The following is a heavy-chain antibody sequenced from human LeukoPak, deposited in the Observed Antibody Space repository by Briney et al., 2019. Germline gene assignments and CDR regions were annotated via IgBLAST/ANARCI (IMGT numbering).Heavy chain of an antibody. Sequence: GGSLRLSCAASGFTFSSSWMTWVCQAPGKGLEWVAHINEDGSDKYYVDSVTGRFSISRDNTKNSLYLQMSSLRAEDTAVYYCATWSNAWEFDYWGQGTLVSVSS. V-gene: IGHV3-7*05. CDR1: GFTFSSSW. J-gene: IGHJ4*02. CDR3: ATWSNAWEFDY. CDR2: INEDGSDK. D-gene: IGHD1-26*01.